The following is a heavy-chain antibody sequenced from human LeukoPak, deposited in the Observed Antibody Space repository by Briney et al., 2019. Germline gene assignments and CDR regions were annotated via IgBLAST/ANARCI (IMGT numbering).Heavy chain of an antibody. CDR3: AELGITMIGGV. D-gene: IGHD3-10*02. CDR2: ISSSGSTI. Sequence: GGSLRLSFAASGFTFSSYEMNWVRQAPGKGLEWVSYISSSGSTIYYADSVKCRFTISRDNAKNSLYLQMNSLRAEDTAVYYCAELGITMIGGVWGKGTTVTISS. V-gene: IGHV3-48*03. J-gene: IGHJ6*04. CDR1: GFTFSSYE.